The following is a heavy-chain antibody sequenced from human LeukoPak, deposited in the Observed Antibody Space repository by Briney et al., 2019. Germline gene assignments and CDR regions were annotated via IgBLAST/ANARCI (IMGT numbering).Heavy chain of an antibody. CDR1: GYSISSGYF. Sequence: TETLSLTCTVSGYSISSGYFWGWIRQPPGKGLEWIGVYHVGTTDYNPSLKSRVTISVDRSKNQMSLKLSSVTAADTAVYYCARCLGFLIGSSWYPDAFDIWGQGTMVTVSS. CDR3: ARCLGFLIGSSWYPDAFDI. CDR2: VYHVGTT. D-gene: IGHD6-13*01. V-gene: IGHV4-38-2*02. J-gene: IGHJ3*02.